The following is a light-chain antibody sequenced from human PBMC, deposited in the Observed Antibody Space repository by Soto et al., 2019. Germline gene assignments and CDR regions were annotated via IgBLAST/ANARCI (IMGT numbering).Light chain of an antibody. CDR3: ATWDDSLNGVV. V-gene: IGLV1-44*01. CDR2: RNN. J-gene: IGLJ2*01. CDR1: SSNIGSNS. Sequence: QSVLTQPTSASGTPGQRVTISCSGSSSNIGSNSVNWYQQLPGTAPKLLIYRNNQRPSGVPDRFSVSKSGTSASLAISGLQSEDEADYYCATWDDSLNGVVFGGGTKVTVL.